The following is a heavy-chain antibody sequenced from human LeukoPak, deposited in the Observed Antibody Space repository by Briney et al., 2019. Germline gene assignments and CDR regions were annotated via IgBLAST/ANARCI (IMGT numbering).Heavy chain of an antibody. V-gene: IGHV3-48*02. J-gene: IGHJ5*02. D-gene: IGHD6-19*01. CDR3: ARTLIAVAGTGWFDP. Sequence: GGSLRLSCAASGFTFSIYWMHWVRQAPGKGLEWVSYISSSSSTIYYADSVKGRFTISRDNAKNSLYLQMNSLRDEDTAVYYCARTLIAVAGTGWFDPWGQGTLVTVSS. CDR1: GFTFSIYW. CDR2: ISSSSSTI.